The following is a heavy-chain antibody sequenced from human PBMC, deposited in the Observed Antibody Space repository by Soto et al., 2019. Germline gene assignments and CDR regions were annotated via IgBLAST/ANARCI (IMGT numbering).Heavy chain of an antibody. Sequence: QVQLQESGPGLVKPSETLSLTCTVSGGSISSYYCSWIRQPPGKGLEWIGHIYYSGSTNYNPALQSRVTISVDTSKNQFSLKLSSVTAADTAMYYCARAGAATLSDYWGQGTLVTVSS. V-gene: IGHV4-59*01. D-gene: IGHD2-15*01. CDR1: GGSISSYY. CDR2: IYYSGST. J-gene: IGHJ4*02. CDR3: ARAGAATLSDY.